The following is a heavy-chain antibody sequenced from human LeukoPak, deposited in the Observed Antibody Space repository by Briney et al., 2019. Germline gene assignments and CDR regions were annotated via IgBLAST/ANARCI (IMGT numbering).Heavy chain of an antibody. J-gene: IGHJ6*02. CDR3: ARVGCSGGSCYSRGDYYYGMDV. CDR1: GFTFSSYI. Sequence: PGGSLRLSCAASGFTFSSYIMNWVRQAPGKGLEWVSSISSTGIYINYADSVKGRFTISRDNAKNSLYLQMNSLRAEDTAVYFCARVGCSGGSCYSRGDYYYGMDVWGQGTTVTVSS. D-gene: IGHD2-15*01. V-gene: IGHV3-21*01. CDR2: ISSTGIYI.